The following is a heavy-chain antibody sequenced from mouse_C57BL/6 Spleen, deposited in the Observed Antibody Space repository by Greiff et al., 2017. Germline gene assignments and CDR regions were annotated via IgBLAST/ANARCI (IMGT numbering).Heavy chain of an antibody. CDR3: ARRFRHFWYFDV. CDR2: IDPSDSYT. CDR1: GYTFTSYW. Sequence: QVQLQQPGAELVRPGTSVKLSCKASGYTFTSYWMHWVKQRPGQGLEWIGVIDPSDSYTNYNQKFKGKATLTVDTSSSTAYMQLSSLTSEDSAVYYCARRFRHFWYFDVWGTGTTVTVSS. V-gene: IGHV1-59*01. J-gene: IGHJ1*03.